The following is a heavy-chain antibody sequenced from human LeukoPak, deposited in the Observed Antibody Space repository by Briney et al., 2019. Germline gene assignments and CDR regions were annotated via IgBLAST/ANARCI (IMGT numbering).Heavy chain of an antibody. CDR3: AKDLTYYYDSSGPPYYYYGMDV. J-gene: IGHJ6*02. V-gene: IGHV3-30*18. CDR1: GFTFSSYG. Sequence: GGSLRLSCAASGFTFSSYGMPWVRQAPGKGLEWVAVISYDGSNKYYADSVKGRFTISRDNSKNTLYLQMNSLRAEDTAVYYCAKDLTYYYDSSGPPYYYYGMDVWGQGTTVTVSS. D-gene: IGHD3-22*01. CDR2: ISYDGSNK.